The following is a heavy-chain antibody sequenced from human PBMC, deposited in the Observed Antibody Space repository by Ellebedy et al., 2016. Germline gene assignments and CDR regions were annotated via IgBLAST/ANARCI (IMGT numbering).Heavy chain of an antibody. CDR1: GGSIGSSSPY. V-gene: IGHV4-39*07. CDR3: SIGHYYYYIDV. J-gene: IGHJ6*03. CDR2: IYYSGST. Sequence: SETLSLXXTVSGGSIGSSSPYWGWIRQPPGKGLEWMGTIYYSGSTYYNPSLKSRVTISVDTSKNQFSLNMSSVTAADTAVYYCSIGHYYYYIDVWGKGTTVTVSS.